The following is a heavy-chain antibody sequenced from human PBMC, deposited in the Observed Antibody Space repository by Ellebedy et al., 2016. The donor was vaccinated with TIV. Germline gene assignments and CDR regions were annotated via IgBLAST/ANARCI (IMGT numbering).Heavy chain of an antibody. J-gene: IGHJ3*02. V-gene: IGHV3-21*01. Sequence: GESLKISXAASGFTFSSYAMNWVRQAPGKGLEWVSSISSSSSYIYYADSVKGRFTISRDNAKNSLYLQMNSLRDEDTAVYYCARGRITIFGVVDDAFDIWGQGTMVTVSS. CDR1: GFTFSSYA. D-gene: IGHD3-3*01. CDR3: ARGRITIFGVVDDAFDI. CDR2: ISSSSSYI.